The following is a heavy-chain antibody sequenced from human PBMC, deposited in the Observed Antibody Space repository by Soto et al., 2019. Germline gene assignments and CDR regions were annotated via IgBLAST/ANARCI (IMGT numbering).Heavy chain of an antibody. Sequence: PWGSLRLSCAASGFTFSSYAMSWVRQAPGKGLEWVSAISGSGGSTYYADSVKGRFTTSRDNSKNTLYLQMNSLRAEDTAVYYCAKGDSGYGEFDYWGQGTLVTVSS. J-gene: IGHJ4*02. CDR2: ISGSGGST. CDR3: AKGDSGYGEFDY. CDR1: GFTFSSYA. D-gene: IGHD5-12*01. V-gene: IGHV3-23*01.